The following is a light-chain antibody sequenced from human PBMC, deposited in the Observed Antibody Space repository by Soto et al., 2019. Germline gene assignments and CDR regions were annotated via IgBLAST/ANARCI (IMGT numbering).Light chain of an antibody. CDR3: SSYTSCSSVV. CDR2: DVS. J-gene: IGLJ2*01. V-gene: IGLV2-14*01. CDR1: SSDVGGYNY. Sequence: QSALTQPASVSGSPGQSITISCTGTSSDVGGYNYVSWYQQHPGKAPKLMIYDVSNRPSGVSNRFSGSKSGNTASLTISGLRAEDEADYYCSSYTSCSSVVFGGGTKVTVL.